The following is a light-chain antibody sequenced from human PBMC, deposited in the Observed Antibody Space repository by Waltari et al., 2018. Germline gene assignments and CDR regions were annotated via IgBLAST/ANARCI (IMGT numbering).Light chain of an antibody. Sequence: EIVMTQSPATLSVSPGERATLSCRASQDVNTALAWYQQKPGQPPRLLIYDVSTRATGIPARFSGSGYGTEFTLTISSLQSEDFAVYYCQQYSKWPTFAQGTKVEI. CDR2: DVS. CDR3: QQYSKWPT. J-gene: IGKJ1*01. CDR1: QDVNTA. V-gene: IGKV3-15*01.